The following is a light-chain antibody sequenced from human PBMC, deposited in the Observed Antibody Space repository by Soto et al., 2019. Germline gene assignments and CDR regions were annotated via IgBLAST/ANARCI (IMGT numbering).Light chain of an antibody. CDR1: QSVTSNY. J-gene: IGKJ1*01. V-gene: IGKV3-20*01. CDR2: AAS. CDR3: QQYGTSPPWT. Sequence: PGERATLSCRARQSVTSNYLAWYQQKPGQAPRLLIYAASRRAPGIPDRFSASGSGTDFTLTISRLEPEDFAVYFCQQYGTSPPWTFGQGAKVDIK.